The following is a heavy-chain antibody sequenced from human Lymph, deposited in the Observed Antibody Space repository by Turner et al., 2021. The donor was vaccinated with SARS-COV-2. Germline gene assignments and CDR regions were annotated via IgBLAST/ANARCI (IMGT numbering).Heavy chain of an antibody. Sequence: QLQLQESGPGLVKPSETLSLTCTVSGCSISSSSYYWGWIRQPPGKGLEWIGNIYYSGSTYYNPSLKSRVTISVDTSKNQFSLKLSSVTAADTAVYYCARLVRRAEYYFDYWGQGTLVTVSS. CDR2: IYYSGST. J-gene: IGHJ4*02. V-gene: IGHV4-39*01. CDR3: ARLVRRAEYYFDY. D-gene: IGHD3-10*01. CDR1: GCSISSSSYY.